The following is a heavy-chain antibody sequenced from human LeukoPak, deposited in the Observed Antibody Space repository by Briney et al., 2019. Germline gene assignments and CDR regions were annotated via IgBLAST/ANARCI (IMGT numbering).Heavy chain of an antibody. CDR3: ARGLPKAVFGMVIED. CDR1: GYTFTSYY. CDR2: MNTNSGNT. J-gene: IGHJ1*01. Sequence: GASVKVSCKASGYTFTSYYMHWVRQAPGQGLEWMGWMNTNSGNTGYSQKFQGRVTMTRDTSISTAYMELSSLMSEDTAVYYCARGLPKAVFGMVIEDWGQGTLVTVSS. D-gene: IGHD3-3*01. V-gene: IGHV1-8*02.